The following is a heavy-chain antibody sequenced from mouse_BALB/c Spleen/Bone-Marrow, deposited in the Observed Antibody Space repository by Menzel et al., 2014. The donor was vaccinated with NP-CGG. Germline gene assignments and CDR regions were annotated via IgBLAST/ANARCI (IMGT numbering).Heavy chain of an antibody. V-gene: IGHV1-69*01. CDR1: GYTFTDYW. J-gene: IGHJ3*01. CDR3: ANIYYGDYGWFSY. Sequence: QVQLQQSGAELVMPGASVKMSCKASGYTFTDYWIHWVKQRPGQGLEWIGAIDTSYTYTTYNQKFKGKATLTVDASSSTAYIQPSSLTSEDSAVYYCANIYYGDYGWFSYWGQGTLVTVSA. CDR2: IDTSYTYT. D-gene: IGHD2-13*01.